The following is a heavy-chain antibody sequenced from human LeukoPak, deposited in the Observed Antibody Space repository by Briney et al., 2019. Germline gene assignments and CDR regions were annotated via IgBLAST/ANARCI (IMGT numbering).Heavy chain of an antibody. V-gene: IGHV4-34*01. Sequence: SETLSLTCAVYGGSFSGYYWSWIRQPPGKGLEWIGEINHSGSTNYNPSLKSRVTISVDTSKNQFSLKLSSVTAADTAVYYGARAAKKSITMVRGPTWFDPWGQGTLVTVSS. D-gene: IGHD3-10*01. CDR3: ARAAKKSITMVRGPTWFDP. CDR2: INHSGST. CDR1: GGSFSGYY. J-gene: IGHJ5*02.